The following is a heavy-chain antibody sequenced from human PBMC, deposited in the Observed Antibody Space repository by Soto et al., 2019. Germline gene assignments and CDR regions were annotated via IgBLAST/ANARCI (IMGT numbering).Heavy chain of an antibody. V-gene: IGHV4-34*01. CDR3: ARAPMDDDGNYYDGMDV. CDR1: GGSFRGYS. CDR2: INYRGIT. J-gene: IGHJ6*02. D-gene: IGHD1-1*01. Sequence: QVQLQQWGAGLLKPSETLSLTCGVSGGSFRGYSWNWIRQSPEKGLEWIGEINYRGITSYNPSLRSRVTISLDTSTNRVSLTLTSVTAADTAIYYCARAPMDDDGNYYDGMDVWGQGTTITVS.